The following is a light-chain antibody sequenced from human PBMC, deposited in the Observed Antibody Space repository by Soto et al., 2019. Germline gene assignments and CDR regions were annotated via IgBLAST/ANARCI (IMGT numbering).Light chain of an antibody. CDR2: KAS. Sequence: DIQMTQSPSTLSASVGDRVTITCRASQSISFWLAWYQQKPGKAPKLLIYKASTLESGVPSRFSGSGSGTEFTLTISSLQPDDFATYYCQQYNRFSAWPFGHGTKVDIK. CDR3: QQYNRFSAWP. V-gene: IGKV1-5*03. J-gene: IGKJ1*01. CDR1: QSISFW.